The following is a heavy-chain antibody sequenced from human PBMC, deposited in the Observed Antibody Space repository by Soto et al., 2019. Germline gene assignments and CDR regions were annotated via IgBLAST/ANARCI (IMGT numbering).Heavy chain of an antibody. Sequence: ASVKVSCKASGYTFTSYYMHWVRQAPGQGLEWMGIINPSGGSTSYAQKFQGRVTMTRDTSTSTVYMELSSLRSEDTAMYYCASEATDSDFDYWGQGTLVTVSS. V-gene: IGHV1-46*01. J-gene: IGHJ4*02. CDR1: GYTFTSYY. CDR2: INPSGGST. CDR3: ASEATDSDFDY. D-gene: IGHD1-26*01.